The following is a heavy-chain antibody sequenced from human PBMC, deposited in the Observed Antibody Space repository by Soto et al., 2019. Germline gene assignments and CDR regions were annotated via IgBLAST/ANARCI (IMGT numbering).Heavy chain of an antibody. CDR3: ERLGVEQWLGGCDI. V-gene: IGHV5-10-1*01. CDR2: IDPSDSYN. D-gene: IGHD6-19*01. J-gene: IGHJ3*02. Sequence: GESLKISCKGSGYSFTSYWISWKRQMPGKGLEWMGRIDPSDSYNTYSPSFQGHITISAHKSISTAYLQWSSLKASNTAMHYCERLGVEQWLGGCDILGQGTMVTVSS. CDR1: GYSFTSYW.